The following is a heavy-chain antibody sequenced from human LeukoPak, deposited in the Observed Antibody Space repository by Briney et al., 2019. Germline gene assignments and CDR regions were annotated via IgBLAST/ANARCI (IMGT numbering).Heavy chain of an antibody. Sequence: PGGSLRLSCAASGFTFSDYYMSWIRQAPGKGLEWVSYISSSGSTIYYADSVKGRFTISRDNAKNSLYLQMNSLRAKDTAVYYCARADGSRSYYNYDSSGSPYWGQGTLVTVSS. D-gene: IGHD3-10*01. CDR2: ISSSGSTI. J-gene: IGHJ4*02. CDR3: ARADGSRSYYNYDSSGSPY. V-gene: IGHV3-11*01. CDR1: GFTFSDYY.